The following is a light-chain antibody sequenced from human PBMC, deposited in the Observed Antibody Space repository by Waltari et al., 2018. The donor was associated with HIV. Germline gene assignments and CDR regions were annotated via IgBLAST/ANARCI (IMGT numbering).Light chain of an antibody. J-gene: IGKJ1*01. CDR2: DAS. V-gene: IGKV3-15*01. Sequence: EIVMKQSPATLSVSLGERATLSCRASQSIRINLAWYQQKPGQAPRLLIYDASTRATGIPARFRGSGSGTEFTLTISSLQSEDCAVYYCQQYNNWPPLTFGQGTKVEIK. CDR1: QSIRIN. CDR3: QQYNNWPPLT.